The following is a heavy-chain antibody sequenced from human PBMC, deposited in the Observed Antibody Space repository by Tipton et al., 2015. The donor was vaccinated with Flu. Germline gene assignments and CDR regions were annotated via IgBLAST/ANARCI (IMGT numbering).Heavy chain of an antibody. Sequence: TLSLTCAVSGYSISSGYYWGWIRQPPGKGLEWIGSIYHSGSTYYNPSLKSRVTISVDTSKNQFSLKLSSVTAADTAVYYCAAGIRRPPYYFDYWGQGTLVTVSS. CDR2: IYHSGST. J-gene: IGHJ4*02. CDR1: GYSISSGYY. V-gene: IGHV4-38-2*01. CDR3: AAGIRRPPYYFDY.